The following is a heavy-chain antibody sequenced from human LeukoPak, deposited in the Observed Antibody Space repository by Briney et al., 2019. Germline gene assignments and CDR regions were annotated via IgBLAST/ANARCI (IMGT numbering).Heavy chain of an antibody. CDR1: GGSISSSSYY. D-gene: IGHD1-26*01. CDR3: ARQAGASDY. J-gene: IGHJ4*02. CDR2: IYYSGST. V-gene: IGHV4-39*01. Sequence: SETLSLTCTVSGGSISSSSYYWGWIRQPPGKGLEWIGSIYYSGSTYYNPSLKSRVTVSVDTSKNQFSLKLSSVTAADTAVYYCARQAGASDYWGQGTLVTVSS.